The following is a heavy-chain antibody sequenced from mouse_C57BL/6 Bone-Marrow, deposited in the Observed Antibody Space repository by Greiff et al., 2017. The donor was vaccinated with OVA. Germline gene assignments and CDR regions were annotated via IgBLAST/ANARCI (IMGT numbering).Heavy chain of an antibody. CDR1: GYPFSSSW. Sequence: QVQLQQSGPELVKPGASVKISCKASGYPFSSSWMNWVKQRPGKGLEWIGRIYPGDGDTNYNGKFKGKATLTADKATSPAYMQLSSLTSEDSAVYVCARSTPLYYGSSYGYFDVWGTGTTVTVSS. D-gene: IGHD1-1*01. CDR2: IYPGDGDT. J-gene: IGHJ1*03. CDR3: ARSTPLYYGSSYGYFDV. V-gene: IGHV1-82*01.